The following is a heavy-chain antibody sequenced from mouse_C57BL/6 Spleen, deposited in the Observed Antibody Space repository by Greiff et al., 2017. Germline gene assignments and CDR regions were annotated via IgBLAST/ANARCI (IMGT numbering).Heavy chain of an antibody. V-gene: IGHV10-1*01. CDR1: GFSFNTYA. J-gene: IGHJ1*03. CDR2: IRSKSNNYAT. D-gene: IGHD1-1*01. CDR3: VRHDGSSYGYFDV. Sequence: EVMLVESGGGLVQPKGSLKLSCAASGFSFNTYAMNWVRQAPGKGLEWVARIRSKSNNYATYYADSVKDRFTISRDDSESMLYLQMNNLKTEDTAMYYCVRHDGSSYGYFDVWGTGTTVTVSS.